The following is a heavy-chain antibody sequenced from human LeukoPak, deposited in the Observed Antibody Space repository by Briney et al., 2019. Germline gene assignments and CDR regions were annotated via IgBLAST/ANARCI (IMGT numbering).Heavy chain of an antibody. CDR3: ARDGGNYFDY. Sequence: SVKVSCKASGGTFSSYAITLVRQAPGQGLEWMGGIIPIFGTANYAQKFQGRVTITADESTSTAYMELSSLRSEDTAVYYCARDGGNYFDYWGQGTLVTVSS. V-gene: IGHV1-69*13. CDR1: GGTFSSYA. J-gene: IGHJ4*02. CDR2: IIPIFGTA. D-gene: IGHD4-23*01.